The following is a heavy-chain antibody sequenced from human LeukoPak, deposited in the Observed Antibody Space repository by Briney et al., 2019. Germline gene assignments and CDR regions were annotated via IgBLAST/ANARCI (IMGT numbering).Heavy chain of an antibody. CDR1: GGSISSSSHY. CDR2: IHYSGST. J-gene: IGHJ4*02. V-gene: IGHV4-39*07. CDR3: ASAYCSGGSCYPYSNLYFDY. D-gene: IGHD2-15*01. Sequence: SETLPLTCTVSGGSISSSSHYWAWIRQPPGKGLEWIGSIHYSGSTFYSPSLKSRVTMSVDTSKNQFSLKLSSVTAADTAVYYCASAYCSGGSCYPYSNLYFDYRGQGTLVTVSS.